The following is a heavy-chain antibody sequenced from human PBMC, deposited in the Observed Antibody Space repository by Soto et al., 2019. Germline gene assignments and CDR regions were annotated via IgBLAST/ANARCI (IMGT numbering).Heavy chain of an antibody. CDR2: ISGSGGST. J-gene: IGHJ6*02. Sequence: PGGSLRLSCAASGFTFSSYAMSWVRQAPGKGLEWVSAISGSGGSTYYADSVKGRFTISRDNSKNTLYLQMNSLRAEDTAVYYCAKEYYDFWSGYSLDYGMDVWGQVTTVTVSS. CDR1: GFTFSSYA. CDR3: AKEYYDFWSGYSLDYGMDV. V-gene: IGHV3-23*01. D-gene: IGHD3-3*01.